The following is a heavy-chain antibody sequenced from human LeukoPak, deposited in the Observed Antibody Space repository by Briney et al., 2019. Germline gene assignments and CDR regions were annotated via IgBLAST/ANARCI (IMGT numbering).Heavy chain of an antibody. Sequence: ASVKVSCKASGYTFTNYGISRVRQAPGQGLEWMGWISAYNGNTNYAQKVQGRVTMTTDTSTSTAYMELRSLRSDDTAVYYCARTGYDSSGYYYKHWGQGTLVTVFS. CDR3: ARTGYDSSGYYYKH. V-gene: IGHV1-18*01. CDR1: GYTFTNYG. D-gene: IGHD3-22*01. J-gene: IGHJ1*01. CDR2: ISAYNGNT.